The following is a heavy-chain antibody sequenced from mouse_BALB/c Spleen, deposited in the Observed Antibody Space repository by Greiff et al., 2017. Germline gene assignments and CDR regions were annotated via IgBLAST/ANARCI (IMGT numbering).Heavy chain of an antibody. J-gene: IGHJ4*01. CDR1: GFTFSSYA. CDR3: AGYDPDYYAIDY. CDR2: ISSGGSYT. D-gene: IGHD2-14*01. V-gene: IGHV5-9-4*01. Sequence: EVQVVESGGGLVKPGGSLKLSCAASGFTFSSYAMSWVRQSPEKRLEWVAEISSGGSYTYYPDTVTGRFTISRDNAKNTLYLEISSLRSEDTAMYYSAGYDPDYYAIDYWGEGTPDTVSS.